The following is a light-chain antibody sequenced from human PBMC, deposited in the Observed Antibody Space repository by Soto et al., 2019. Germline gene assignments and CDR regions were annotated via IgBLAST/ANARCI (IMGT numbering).Light chain of an antibody. CDR1: QSISRN. CDR2: AAS. Sequence: DIQMTQSPSSLSASVGDRVTITCRASQSISRNLNWYQHKPGKAPKLLIYAASSLQNGVPSRVMGGGSVTDCTLSIRILQTEDFGTYYCQQSYTKASITFGQGTRLEIK. V-gene: IGKV1-39*01. J-gene: IGKJ5*01. CDR3: QQSYTKASIT.